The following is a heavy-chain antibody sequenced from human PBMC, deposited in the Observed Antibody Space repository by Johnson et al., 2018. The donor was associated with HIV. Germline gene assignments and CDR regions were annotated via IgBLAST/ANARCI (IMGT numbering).Heavy chain of an antibody. J-gene: IGHJ3*02. Sequence: VQLVESGGGLVQPGGSLRLSCAASGFTFSSYWMHWVRQAPGKGLVWVSRINSDGSSTSYADSVMGRFTISRDNAQNTLYMQMNSLRAEDTAVYYCARERIGYSSSGDAFDIWGQGTMVTVSS. CDR2: INSDGSST. V-gene: IGHV3-74*01. CDR3: ARERIGYSSSGDAFDI. D-gene: IGHD6-13*01. CDR1: GFTFSSYW.